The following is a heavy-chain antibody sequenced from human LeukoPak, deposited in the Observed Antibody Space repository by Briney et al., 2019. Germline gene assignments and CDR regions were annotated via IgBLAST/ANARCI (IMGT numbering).Heavy chain of an antibody. CDR3: AKELSSGWYSVPIDY. CDR1: GFTFSSYS. D-gene: IGHD6-19*01. J-gene: IGHJ4*02. CDR2: IRSSSSTI. Sequence: PGGSLRLSCTASGFTFSSYSMNWVRQAPGKGLEWISYIRSSSSTIYYADSMKGRFTISRDNAKNSLYLQMNSLRAEDTAVYYCAKELSSGWYSVPIDYWGQGTLVTVSS. V-gene: IGHV3-48*04.